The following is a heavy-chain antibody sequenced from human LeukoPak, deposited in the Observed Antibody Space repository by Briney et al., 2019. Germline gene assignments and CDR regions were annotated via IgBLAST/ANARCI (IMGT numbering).Heavy chain of an antibody. V-gene: IGHV4-39*07. CDR3: ARRRRGVTNGFDY. D-gene: IGHD2-8*01. Sequence: PSETLSLTCTVSGGSISSSSYYWGWIRQPPGKGLEWIGSIYYSGSTYYNPSLKTRLTISVDTSKNQFSLKLSSVTAADTAVYYCARRRRGVTNGFDYWGQGTLVTVSS. J-gene: IGHJ4*02. CDR2: IYYSGST. CDR1: GGSISSSSYY.